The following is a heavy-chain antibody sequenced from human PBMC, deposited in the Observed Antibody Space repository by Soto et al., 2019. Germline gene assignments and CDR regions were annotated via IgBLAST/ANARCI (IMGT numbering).Heavy chain of an antibody. J-gene: IGHJ4*02. D-gene: IGHD4-17*01. V-gene: IGHV3-33*01. CDR1: GFTFSSYG. CDR2: IWYDGSIK. Sequence: QVQLVESGGGVVQPGRSLRLSCAASGFTFSSYGMHWVRQAPGKGLERVAVIWYDGSIKNYADSVKGRFTISRDNSKNTLYLQMNSLRAEDTAVYYCARTLDYDYGDLTEDYWGQGTLVTVSS. CDR3: ARTLDYDYGDLTEDY.